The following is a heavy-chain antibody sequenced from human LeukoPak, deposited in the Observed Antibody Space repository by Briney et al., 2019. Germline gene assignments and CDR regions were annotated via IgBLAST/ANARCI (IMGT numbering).Heavy chain of an antibody. Sequence: KTSETLSLTCIVSGYSIISDYFWGWVRQPPGKGPEWIGSIFHSGDVYYNPSLKSRVTLSVDPSKNQFSLKLSSVTAADTAVYSCARITIFRAFDIWGQGTMVTVSS. CDR2: IFHSGDV. D-gene: IGHD3-3*01. V-gene: IGHV4-38-2*02. CDR3: ARITIFRAFDI. J-gene: IGHJ3*02. CDR1: GYSIISDYF.